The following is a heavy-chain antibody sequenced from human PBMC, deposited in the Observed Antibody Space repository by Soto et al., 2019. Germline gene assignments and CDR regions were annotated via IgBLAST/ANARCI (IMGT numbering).Heavy chain of an antibody. CDR1: GFTFDEYA. CDR2: ISWNSGSV. V-gene: IGHV3-9*01. J-gene: IGHJ6*03. D-gene: IGHD4-17*01. CDR3: AKDTLYGGNYYYYYMAV. Sequence: EVQLVESGGGLVQPGGSLRLSCAVSGFTFDEYAMHWVRQAPGKGLEWVSGISWNSGSVGYANSVKGRFTISRDNAKNSLYLQMNRLRVEDTALYYCAKDTLYGGNYYYYYMAVWAKGTAVTVSS.